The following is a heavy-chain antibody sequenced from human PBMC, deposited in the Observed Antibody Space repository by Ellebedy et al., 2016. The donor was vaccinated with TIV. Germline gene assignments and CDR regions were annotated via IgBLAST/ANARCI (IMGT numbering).Heavy chain of an antibody. Sequence: AASVKVSCKASGGTFSSYAISWVRQAPGQGLEWMGGIIPIFGTANYAQKFQGRVTITADESTSTAYMELSSLRSEDTAVYYCARAYGDYSLGGGYHYYYGMDVWGQGTTVTVSS. CDR2: IIPIFGTA. CDR3: ARAYGDYSLGGGYHYYYGMDV. V-gene: IGHV1-69*13. D-gene: IGHD4-17*01. J-gene: IGHJ6*02. CDR1: GGTFSSYA.